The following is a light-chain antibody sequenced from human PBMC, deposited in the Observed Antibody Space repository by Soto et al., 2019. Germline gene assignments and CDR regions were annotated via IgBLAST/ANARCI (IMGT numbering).Light chain of an antibody. V-gene: IGKV3-20*01. J-gene: IGKJ1*01. CDR2: GAS. CDR3: QQYGSSPWT. CDR1: QRVSSSY. Sequence: EIVLTQSHGTLSLSPGERATLSCSASQRVSSSYLAWYQQKPGQAPRLLIYGASSRATGIPDRFSGSGSGTDFTLTISRLEPEDFAVYYCQQYGSSPWTFGQGTKVDIK.